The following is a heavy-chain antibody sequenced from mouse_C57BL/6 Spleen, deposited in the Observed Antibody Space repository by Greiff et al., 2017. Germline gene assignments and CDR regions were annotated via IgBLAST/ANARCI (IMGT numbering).Heavy chain of an antibody. J-gene: IGHJ4*01. V-gene: IGHV1-15*01. Sequence: VQLQESGAELVRPGASVTLSCKASSYTFTDYEMHWVKQTPVHGLEWIGAIDPETGGTAYNQKFKGKAILTADKSSSTAYMELRSLTSEDSAVYYCTTYCYGFYAMDYWGQGTSVTVSS. CDR3: TTYCYGFYAMDY. CDR2: IDPETGGT. CDR1: SYTFTDYE. D-gene: IGHD1-1*01.